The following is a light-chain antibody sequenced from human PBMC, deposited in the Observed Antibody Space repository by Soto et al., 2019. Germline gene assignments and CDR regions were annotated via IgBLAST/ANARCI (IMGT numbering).Light chain of an antibody. CDR1: SSNIGSNT. CDR2: GND. V-gene: IGLV1-44*01. Sequence: QSVLTQPPSASGTPGQRVTISCSGSSSNIGSNTVNWYQQVPGTAPKLLIYGNDQRPSGVPDRFPGSKSGTSASLAISGLQSEDEADYYCAAWDDSLNGNVVFGGGTKLTVL. CDR3: AAWDDSLNGNVV. J-gene: IGLJ2*01.